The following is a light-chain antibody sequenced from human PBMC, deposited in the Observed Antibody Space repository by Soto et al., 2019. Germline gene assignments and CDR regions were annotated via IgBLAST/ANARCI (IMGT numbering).Light chain of an antibody. Sequence: QSALTQPPSVSGAPGQRVTISCTGSSSNIGAGYDVHWYQQLPGTAPKLLIFININRPSGVPDRFSGSKSGTSASLAIIGLRAEDEADYYCQSYDSSLSGYVFGTGTKVTVL. V-gene: IGLV1-40*01. J-gene: IGLJ1*01. CDR3: QSYDSSLSGYV. CDR1: SSNIGAGYD. CDR2: INI.